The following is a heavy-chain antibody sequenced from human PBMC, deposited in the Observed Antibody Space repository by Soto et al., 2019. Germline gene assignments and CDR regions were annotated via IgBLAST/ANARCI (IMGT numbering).Heavy chain of an antibody. Sequence: QVQLVQSGAEVKKPGASVKVSCKASGYTFTGYYMHWVRQAPGQGLEWMGWINPNSGGTNYAQKFQGWVTMTRDTSISTAYMELSRLRSDDTAVYYCARENYYDSSGYFVLDLWGRGTLVTVSS. J-gene: IGHJ2*01. CDR3: ARENYYDSSGYFVLDL. CDR1: GYTFTGYY. V-gene: IGHV1-2*04. D-gene: IGHD3-22*01. CDR2: INPNSGGT.